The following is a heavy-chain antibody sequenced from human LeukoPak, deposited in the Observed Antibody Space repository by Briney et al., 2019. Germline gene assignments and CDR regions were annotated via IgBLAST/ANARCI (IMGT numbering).Heavy chain of an antibody. D-gene: IGHD4-17*01. CDR2: IYSGGNT. J-gene: IGHJ4*02. CDR1: GLTVSRNY. Sequence: GWSLRLSCAASGLTVSRNYMSWVRPAPGKGLEWVSVIYSGGNTYYADSVKGRFTISRDNSKNTLYLQMTSLRAEDTAVYYCARVSGDYTYYFDYWGQGTLVTVSS. CDR3: ARVSGDYTYYFDY. V-gene: IGHV3-66*01.